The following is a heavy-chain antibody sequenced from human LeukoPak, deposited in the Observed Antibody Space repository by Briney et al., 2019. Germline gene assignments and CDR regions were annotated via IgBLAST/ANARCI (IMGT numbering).Heavy chain of an antibody. V-gene: IGHV1-18*01. J-gene: IGHJ4*02. CDR3: ARGGYCSSTSCYSCDY. CDR2: ISAYNGNT. CDR1: GYTFTIYG. D-gene: IGHD2-2*01. Sequence: ASVKVSCKASGYTFTIYGISWVRHAPEQGLEWMGWISAYNGNTNYAQKLQGRVTMTTDTSTSTAYMELRSLRSDDTGVYYCARGGYCSSTSCYSCDYWGQGTLVTVSS.